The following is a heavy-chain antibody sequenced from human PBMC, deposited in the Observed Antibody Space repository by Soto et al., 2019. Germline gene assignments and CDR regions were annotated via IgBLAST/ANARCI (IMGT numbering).Heavy chain of an antibody. CDR1: GGSGSSGSYY. Sequence: SETLSLTCTVSGGSGSSGSYYWSWIRQPPGKGLEWIGYIYYSGSTNYNPSLKSRVTISVDTSKNQFSLKLSSVTAADTAVYYCARFRGMDVWGQGTTVTVSS. V-gene: IGHV4-61*01. CDR2: IYYSGST. CDR3: ARFRGMDV. J-gene: IGHJ6*02.